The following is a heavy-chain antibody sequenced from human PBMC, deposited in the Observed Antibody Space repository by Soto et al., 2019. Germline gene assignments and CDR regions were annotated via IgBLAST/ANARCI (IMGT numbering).Heavy chain of an antibody. CDR3: ARGVGIAARPGFVYFDY. Sequence: SVKVSCKASGGTFSSYAISWVRQAPGQGLEWMGGIIPIFGTANYAQKFQGRVTITADKSTSTAYMELSSLRSEDTAVYYCARGVGIAARPGFVYFDYWGQRTLVTVSS. CDR2: IIPIFGTA. V-gene: IGHV1-69*06. D-gene: IGHD6-6*01. CDR1: GGTFSSYA. J-gene: IGHJ4*02.